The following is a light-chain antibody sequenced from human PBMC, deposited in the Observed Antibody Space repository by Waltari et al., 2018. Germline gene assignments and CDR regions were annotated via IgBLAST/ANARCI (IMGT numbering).Light chain of an antibody. Sequence: QSALTQPASVSGSPGQSITISCTAPSSDFGAHTYVSWYQQHPGKAPKVVIYDVTGMPSGVSNRFSGSKSGSTASLTISGLQTEDEADYYCSSRTNSITWVFGGGTKVTVL. V-gene: IGLV2-14*03. CDR3: SSRTNSITWV. CDR2: DVT. J-gene: IGLJ3*02. CDR1: SSDFGAHTY.